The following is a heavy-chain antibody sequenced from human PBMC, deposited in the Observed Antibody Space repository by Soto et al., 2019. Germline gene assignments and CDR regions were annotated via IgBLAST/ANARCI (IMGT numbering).Heavy chain of an antibody. CDR3: AKARRLTIFGVASRAPLAN. CDR1: GFTFSSYG. J-gene: IGHJ4*02. CDR2: ISYDGSTV. V-gene: IGHV3-30*18. Sequence: QVQLVESGGGGVQPGRSLRLACAASGFTFSSYGMHWVRQAPGKGLEWVAVISYDGSTVYYGDSVKGRFTVSRDNSKNTAYLQMNSLRAEDTAVYYCAKARRLTIFGVASRAPLANWGQGTLVTVSS. D-gene: IGHD3-3*01.